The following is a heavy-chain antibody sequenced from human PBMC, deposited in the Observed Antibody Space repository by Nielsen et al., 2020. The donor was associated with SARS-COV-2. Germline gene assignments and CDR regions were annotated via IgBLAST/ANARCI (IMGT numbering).Heavy chain of an antibody. CDR3: AKMPQGDDAFDI. J-gene: IGHJ3*02. Sequence: GGSLRLSCAASGFTFSSYAMSWVRQAPGKGLEWVSAISGSGGSTYYADSVKGRFTISRDNAKNSLYLQMNSLRAEDTALYYCAKMPQGDDAFDIWGQGTMVTVSS. CDR1: GFTFSSYA. CDR2: ISGSGGST. D-gene: IGHD2-2*01. V-gene: IGHV3-23*01.